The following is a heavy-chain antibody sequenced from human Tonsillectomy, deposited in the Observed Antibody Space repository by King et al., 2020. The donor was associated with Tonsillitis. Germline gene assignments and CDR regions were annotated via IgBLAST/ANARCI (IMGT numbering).Heavy chain of an antibody. J-gene: IGHJ4*02. CDR3: ARDGIEGEGGYFDY. Sequence: QLQESGPGLVKPSQTLSLTCTVSGGSISSGDYYWRWIRQPPGKGLEWIGYIYYSGSTYYNQSLKSRVTISVDTSKNQFSLKLSSVTAADTAVYYCARDGIEGEGGYFDYWGQGTLVTVSS. CDR1: GGSISSGDYY. CDR2: IYYSGST. D-gene: IGHD1-14*01. V-gene: IGHV4-30-4*01.